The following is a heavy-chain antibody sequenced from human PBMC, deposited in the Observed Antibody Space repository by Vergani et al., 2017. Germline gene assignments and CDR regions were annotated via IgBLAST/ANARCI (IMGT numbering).Heavy chain of an antibody. V-gene: IGHV3-23*04. D-gene: IGHD3-22*01. J-gene: IGHJ4*02. CDR1: GFTFSSYA. CDR2: ISGSGGST. CDR3: AKDRPYYYDSSGSTPFDY. Sequence: VQLVESGGGVVQPGRSLRLSCAASGFTFSSYAMSWVRQAPGKGLEWVSAISGSGGSTYYADSVKGRFTISRDNSKNTLYLQMNSLRAEDTAVYYCAKDRPYYYDSSGSTPFDYWGQGTLVTVSS.